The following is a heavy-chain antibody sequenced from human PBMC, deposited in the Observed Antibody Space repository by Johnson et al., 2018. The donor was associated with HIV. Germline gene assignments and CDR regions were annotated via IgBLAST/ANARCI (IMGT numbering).Heavy chain of an antibody. D-gene: IGHD6-19*01. J-gene: IGHJ3*02. CDR1: GFTFDDYA. V-gene: IGHV3-9*01. Sequence: VQLVESGGGLVQPGRSLRLSCAASGFTFDDYAMHWVRQAPGKGLEWVSGISWNSGSIGYADSVKGRFTVSRDNAKNTLYLQMNSLRAEDTAVYYCAKLIRQWLVGHDAFDIWGQGTMVTVSS. CDR2: ISWNSGSI. CDR3: AKLIRQWLVGHDAFDI.